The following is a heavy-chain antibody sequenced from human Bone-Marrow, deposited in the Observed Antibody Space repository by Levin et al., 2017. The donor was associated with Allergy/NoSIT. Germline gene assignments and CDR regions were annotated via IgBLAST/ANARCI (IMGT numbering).Heavy chain of an antibody. D-gene: IGHD3-22*01. CDR3: ARSQDTYYYDRSGYTVYFQD. CDR2: IYYSGST. CDR1: GGSISSSDYY. J-gene: IGHJ1*01. V-gene: IGHV4-39*07. Sequence: KSSETLSLTCAVSGGSISSSDYYWGWIRQPPGKGLEWIGSIYYSGSTYYNPSLKSRVTISVDTSKNQFSLKLSSVTAADTAVYYCARSQDTYYYDRSGYTVYFQDWGQGTLVTVSS.